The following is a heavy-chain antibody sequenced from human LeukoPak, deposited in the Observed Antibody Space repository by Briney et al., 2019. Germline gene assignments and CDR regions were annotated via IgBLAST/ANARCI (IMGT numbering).Heavy chain of an antibody. CDR2: IIPIFGTA. D-gene: IGHD6-13*01. V-gene: IGHV1-69*13. Sequence: GASVKVSCKASGYTFTSYAMNWVRQAPGQGLEWMGGIIPIFGTANYAQKFQGRVTITADESTSTAYMELSSLRSEDTAVYYCARDSAAAQSYYYDMDVWGKGTTDTISS. CDR3: ARDSAAAQSYYYDMDV. J-gene: IGHJ6*03. CDR1: GYTFTSYA.